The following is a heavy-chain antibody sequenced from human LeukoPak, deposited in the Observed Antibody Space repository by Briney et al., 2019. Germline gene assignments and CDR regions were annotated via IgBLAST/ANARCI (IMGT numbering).Heavy chain of an antibody. V-gene: IGHV3-23*01. D-gene: IGHD3-10*01. CDR2: ISGSGGST. Sequence: GGSLRLSCAASGFTFSSYAMSWVRQAPGKGLEWVSAISGSGGSTYYADSVKGRFTISRDNSKNTLYLQMNSLRAEDTAVYYCARGGYYYGSGSYSWGQGTLVTVSS. CDR1: GFTFSSYA. CDR3: ARGGYYYGSGSYS. J-gene: IGHJ4*02.